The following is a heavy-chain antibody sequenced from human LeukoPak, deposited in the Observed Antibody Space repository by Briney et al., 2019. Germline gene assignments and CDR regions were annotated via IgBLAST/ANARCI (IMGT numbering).Heavy chain of an antibody. D-gene: IGHD4-17*01. Sequence: SETLSLTCAVYGGSFSGYYWSWIRQPPGKGLEWIGEINHSGSTNYNPSLKSRVTISVDTSKNQFSLKLSPVTAADTAVYYCAREGGTTVTTLDYYYYYGMDVWGQGTTVTVSS. CDR2: INHSGST. CDR3: AREGGTTVTTLDYYYYYGMDV. J-gene: IGHJ6*02. CDR1: GGSFSGYY. V-gene: IGHV4-34*01.